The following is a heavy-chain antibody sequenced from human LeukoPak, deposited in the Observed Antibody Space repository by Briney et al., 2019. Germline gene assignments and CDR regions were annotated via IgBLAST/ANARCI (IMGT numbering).Heavy chain of an antibody. CDR3: ARWAVTYYYDSSGYYYFDL. CDR1: GFTVSSNY. J-gene: IGHJ2*01. V-gene: IGHV3-53*01. CDR2: IYSGGST. Sequence: PGGSLRLSCAASGFTVSSNYMSWVRQAPGKGLEWVSVIYSGGSTYYADSVKGRFTISRDNSKNTLYLQMNSLRAEDTAVYYCARWAVTYYYDSSGYYYFDLWGRGTLVTVSS. D-gene: IGHD3-22*01.